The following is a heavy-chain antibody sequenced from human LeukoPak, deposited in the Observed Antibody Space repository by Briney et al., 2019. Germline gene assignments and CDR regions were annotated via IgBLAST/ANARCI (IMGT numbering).Heavy chain of an antibody. CDR3: ARGVAGVYFYYYMDV. D-gene: IGHD1-14*01. CDR1: GYTFTGYY. V-gene: IGHV1-2*02. CDR2: INPNDGDT. J-gene: IGHJ6*03. Sequence: ASVKVSCKASGYTFTGYYMHWVRQAPGQGLEWMGWINPNDGDTHYAQKFQGTVTMTRDTSISTAYMELSSLRSDDTAVYYCARGVAGVYFYYYMDVWGKGTTVTVSS.